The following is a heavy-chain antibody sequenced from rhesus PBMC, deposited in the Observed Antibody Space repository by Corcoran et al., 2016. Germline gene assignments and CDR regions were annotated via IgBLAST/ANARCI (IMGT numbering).Heavy chain of an antibody. Sequence: QVQLVQSGAEVKKPGSSVQVSCQASGYTFPDYYMHWVRQAPRQGLEWMGWINPDNGNTKDAQKCQGRVNRTRDTSTSTADRELSSRRSEDTAVYYWARGYSSWSGFDYWGQGVLVTVSS. CDR2: INPDNGNT. V-gene: IGHV1S2*01. J-gene: IGHJ4*01. CDR1: GYTFPDYY. CDR3: ARGYSSWSGFDY. D-gene: IGHD6-13*01.